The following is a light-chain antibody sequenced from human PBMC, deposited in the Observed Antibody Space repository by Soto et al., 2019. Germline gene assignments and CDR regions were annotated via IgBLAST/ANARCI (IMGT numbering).Light chain of an antibody. V-gene: IGKV1-9*01. CDR2: GAS. CDR1: QGIGSY. Sequence: DFPLTQSPSFLSASVGDRVTITCRASQGIGSYLGWYQQAPGKAPKLLIYGASTLQSGVPSRFSGSGSGTEFTLTISSQQPEDFATYYCQHLNTYPAFGGGTKVEI. CDR3: QHLNTYPA. J-gene: IGKJ4*01.